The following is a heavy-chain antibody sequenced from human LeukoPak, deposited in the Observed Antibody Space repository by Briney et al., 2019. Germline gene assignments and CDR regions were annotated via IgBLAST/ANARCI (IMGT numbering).Heavy chain of an antibody. J-gene: IGHJ4*02. V-gene: IGHV4-59*01. CDR1: GGSIGSYY. CDR3: ARLDSRGYYYVGYFDY. CDR2: IYYSGST. D-gene: IGHD3-22*01. Sequence: SEPLSLTCTVSGGSIGSYYWSWIRQPPGKGLEWIGYIYYSGSTNYNPSLKSRVTISVDTSKNQFSLKLSSVTAADTAVYYCARLDSRGYYYVGYFDYRGQGTLVTVSS.